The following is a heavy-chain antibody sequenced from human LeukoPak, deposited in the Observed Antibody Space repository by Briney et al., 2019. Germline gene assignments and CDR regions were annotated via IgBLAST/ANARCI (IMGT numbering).Heavy chain of an antibody. J-gene: IGHJ6*02. Sequence: GGSLRLSCAASGFTFSSYGMHWVRQALGKGLEWVAVISYDGSNKYYADSVKGRFTISRDNSKNTLYVQMNSLRDEDTAVYYCAKDRLVPTASTRTVHMDVWGQGTTVTVSS. V-gene: IGHV3-30*18. CDR1: GFTFSSYG. CDR2: ISYDGSNK. CDR3: AKDRLVPTASTRTVHMDV. D-gene: IGHD2-2*01.